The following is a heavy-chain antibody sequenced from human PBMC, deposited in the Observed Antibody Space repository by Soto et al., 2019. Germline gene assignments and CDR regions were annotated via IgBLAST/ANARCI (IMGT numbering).Heavy chain of an antibody. CDR2: IVVGSSNT. CDR3: AAFNYYDSSAYFDS. J-gene: IGHJ4*01. Sequence: GASVKVSCKASGFTFTSSAVQWVRQARGQRLEWIGWIVVGSSNTNYAQKFQERVTITRDMSTSTAYMELSTLRSEDTAVYYCAAFNYYDSSAYFDSWGHGTLVTVSS. CDR1: GFTFTSSA. V-gene: IGHV1-58*01. D-gene: IGHD3-22*01.